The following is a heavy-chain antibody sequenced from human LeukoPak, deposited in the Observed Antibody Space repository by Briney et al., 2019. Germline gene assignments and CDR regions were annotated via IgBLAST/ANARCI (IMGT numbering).Heavy chain of an antibody. CDR1: GFTFSNHA. CDR2: IGNGF. J-gene: IGHJ3*02. V-gene: IGHV3-23*01. Sequence: GGSLELSCAASGFTFSNHAMSWVRQAPGGGREWVSTIGNGFFYANSVKGRFTISRDNSKNTLYLHLNSLTAEDTAVYYCAKDQVNGNGVYDAFDIWGQGTRVTVSS. D-gene: IGHD2-8*01. CDR3: AKDQVNGNGVYDAFDI.